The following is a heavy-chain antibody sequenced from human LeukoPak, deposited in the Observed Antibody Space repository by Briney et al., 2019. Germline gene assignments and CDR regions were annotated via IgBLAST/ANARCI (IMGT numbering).Heavy chain of an antibody. Sequence: GGSLRLSCVASGFTFSDYWMSWVRQAPGKGLEWVAHIKHDASEKYYVDSVKGRFTIPRDNAKNSLYLPMNSLRAEDTAVYYCARTTKYSFDIWGQGTMVTVSS. CDR2: IKHDASEK. V-gene: IGHV3-7*04. CDR3: ARTTKYSFDI. D-gene: IGHD2/OR15-2a*01. CDR1: GFTFSDYW. J-gene: IGHJ3*02.